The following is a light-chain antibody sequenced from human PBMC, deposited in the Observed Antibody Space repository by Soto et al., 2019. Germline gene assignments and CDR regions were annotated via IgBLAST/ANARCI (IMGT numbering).Light chain of an antibody. CDR3: GAWDNSPSAGL. Sequence: QSVLTQPPSVSAAPGQKVTISCSGSSSNIGYTYVSWFQQLPGAAPKLLIYENNKRPSGIPDRFSGSKSATSATLGITGLQTGDEADYFCGAWDNSPSAGLFGGGTKVTVL. J-gene: IGLJ3*02. V-gene: IGLV1-51*02. CDR1: SSNIGYTY. CDR2: ENN.